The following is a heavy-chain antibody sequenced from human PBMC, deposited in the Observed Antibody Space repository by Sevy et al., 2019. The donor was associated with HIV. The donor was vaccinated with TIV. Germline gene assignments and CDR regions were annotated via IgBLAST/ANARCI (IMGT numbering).Heavy chain of an antibody. D-gene: IGHD3-3*01. Sequence: ASVKVSCKASGYTFTSYGISWVRQAPGQGLEWMGWISAYNGNTNYAQKLQGRVTMTTDTSTSTAYMELRSLRSDDTAVYYCARDLKRPPNFEVVNNWFDPWGQGTLVTVSS. V-gene: IGHV1-18*01. CDR3: ARDLKRPPNFEVVNNWFDP. CDR2: ISAYNGNT. J-gene: IGHJ5*02. CDR1: GYTFTSYG.